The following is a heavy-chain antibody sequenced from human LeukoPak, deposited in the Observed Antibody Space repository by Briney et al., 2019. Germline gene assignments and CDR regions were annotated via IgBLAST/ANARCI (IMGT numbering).Heavy chain of an antibody. CDR1: GVSISTYY. V-gene: IGHV4-59*01. D-gene: IGHD1-26*01. Sequence: SETLSLTCTLSGVSISTYYWSWIRQPPGKGLEWIGYISYSGATNYNPSLKSRVTISVDTSKNQFSLKLSSVTAADTAVCYCARISGSYFDYWGQGALVTVSS. CDR2: ISYSGAT. J-gene: IGHJ4*02. CDR3: ARISGSYFDY.